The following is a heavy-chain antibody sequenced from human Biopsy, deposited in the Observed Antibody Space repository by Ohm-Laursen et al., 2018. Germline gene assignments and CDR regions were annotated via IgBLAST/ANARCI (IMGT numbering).Heavy chain of an antibody. CDR3: ARHAPSYSGSYWRYFDL. D-gene: IGHD1-26*01. CDR2: ISYSRDT. V-gene: IGHV4-59*08. CDR1: GGSISGSS. J-gene: IGHJ2*01. Sequence: SETLSLTCTVSGGSISGSSWSWIRQAPGKGLERIGYISYSRDTNYNPSLKSRITISVDTSKNQFPLGLTSVTAADTAVYYCARHAPSYSGSYWRYFDLWGRGTLVTVSS.